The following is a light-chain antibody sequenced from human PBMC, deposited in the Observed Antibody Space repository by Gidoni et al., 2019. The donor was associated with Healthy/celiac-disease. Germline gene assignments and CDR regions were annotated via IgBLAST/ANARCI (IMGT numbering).Light chain of an antibody. J-gene: IGKJ2*01. CDR2: AAS. CDR1: QSISSY. CDR3: QQSYSTPMYT. Sequence: DSQMTQSPSSLSASVGDRVTITCRASQSISSYLNWYQQKPGKAPKLLIYAASSLQRGVPSRFSGSGSGTDFTLTISSLQPEDFATYYCQQSYSTPMYTFGQGTKLEIK. V-gene: IGKV1-39*01.